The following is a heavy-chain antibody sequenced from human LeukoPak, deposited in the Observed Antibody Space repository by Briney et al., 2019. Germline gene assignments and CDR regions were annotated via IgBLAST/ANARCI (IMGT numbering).Heavy chain of an antibody. CDR2: ISAYNGNT. Sequence: ASVKVSCKASGYTFTNYGISWVRQAPGQGPEWMGWISAYNGNTKYAQKLQGRVTMTTDTSTSTAYMELRSLRSDDTAVYYCARGFPPRRNYDSSGYYSYYFDYWDQGTLVTVSS. CDR3: ARGFPPRRNYDSSGYYSYYFDY. V-gene: IGHV1-18*01. CDR1: GYTFTNYG. J-gene: IGHJ4*02. D-gene: IGHD3-22*01.